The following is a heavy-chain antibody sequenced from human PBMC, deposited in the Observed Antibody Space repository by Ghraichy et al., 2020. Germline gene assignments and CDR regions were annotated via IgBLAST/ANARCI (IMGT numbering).Heavy chain of an antibody. D-gene: IGHD4-17*01. CDR1: GGSFSGYY. J-gene: IGHJ4*02. Sequence: SQXLSLTCAVYGGSFSGYYWSWIRQPPGKGLEWIGEINHSGSTNYNPSLKSRVTISVDTSKNQFSLKLSSVTAADTAVYYCASYGDTTPFDYWGQGTLVTVSS. V-gene: IGHV4-34*01. CDR2: INHSGST. CDR3: ASYGDTTPFDY.